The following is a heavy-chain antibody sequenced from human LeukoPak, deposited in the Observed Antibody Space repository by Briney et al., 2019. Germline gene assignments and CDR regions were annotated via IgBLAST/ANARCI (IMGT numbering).Heavy chain of an antibody. CDR1: GFTFSNAY. V-gene: IGHV3-15*01. CDR3: ATYSSSYYYFVY. J-gene: IGHJ4*02. Sequence: GGSLRFSCAASGFTFSNAYMSWVRQAPGKGLEWVGRIKSKAHGGTTEYAAPVKGRFTISRDDSKNTLFLQMNSLQTEDAALYYCATYSSSYYYFVYWGQGTLVTVSS. CDR2: IKSKAHGGTT. D-gene: IGHD6-13*01.